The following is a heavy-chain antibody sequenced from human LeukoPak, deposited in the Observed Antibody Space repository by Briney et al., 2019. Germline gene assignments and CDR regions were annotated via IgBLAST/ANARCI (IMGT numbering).Heavy chain of an antibody. V-gene: IGHV1-18*01. CDR3: ARGRRRGSGSYYNVD. Sequence: ASVKVSCKASGYTFTSYGISWVRQAPGQGLEWMGWISAYNGNTNYAQKLQGRVTMTTDTSTSTAYMELRSLRSDDTAVYYCARGRRRGSGSYYNVDWGQGTLVTVSS. D-gene: IGHD3-10*01. CDR2: ISAYNGNT. J-gene: IGHJ4*02. CDR1: GYTFTSYG.